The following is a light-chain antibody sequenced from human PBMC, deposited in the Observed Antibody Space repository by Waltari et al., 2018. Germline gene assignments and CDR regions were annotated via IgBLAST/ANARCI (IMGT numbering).Light chain of an antibody. Sequence: QSALTQPASVSGSPGQAIIISCTGTGSDVGGYDYVSWYQQYPGKAPRLIIYDVYNRPSGVSIRFSGSKSDNTASLTISGLQAEDESVYYCSSYTSSGVVVGGGTKLTVL. CDR3: SSYTSSGVV. CDR1: GSDVGGYDY. J-gene: IGLJ2*01. V-gene: IGLV2-14*01. CDR2: DVY.